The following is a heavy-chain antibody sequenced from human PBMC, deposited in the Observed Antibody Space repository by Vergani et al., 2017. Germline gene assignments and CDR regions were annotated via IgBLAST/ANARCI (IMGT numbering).Heavy chain of an antibody. D-gene: IGHD2-21*02. CDR2: IIPILGIA. Sequence: QVQLVQSGAEVKKPGSSVKVSCKASGGTFSSYTISWVRQAPGQGLEWMGRIIPILGIANYAQKFQGRVTITADKSTSTAYMELSSLRSEDTAVYYCAXTYWGGDCYSNMDYWGQGTMVTVSS. J-gene: IGHJ4*02. V-gene: IGHV1-69*02. CDR3: AXTYWGGDCYSNMDY. CDR1: GGTFSSYT.